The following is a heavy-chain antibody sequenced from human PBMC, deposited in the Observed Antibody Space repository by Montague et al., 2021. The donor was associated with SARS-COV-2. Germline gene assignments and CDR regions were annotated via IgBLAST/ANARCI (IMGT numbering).Heavy chain of an antibody. Sequence: SLRLSCAASGFTFSTYWMNWVRQAPGKGLEWVANVNEDGSEEYFVDSVKGRSTISRDNAKNSLFLQMNSLRAEDTAVYYCAREFDCWGQGTLVTVSS. V-gene: IGHV3-7*01. CDR2: VNEDGSEE. CDR3: AREFDC. J-gene: IGHJ4*02. CDR1: GFTFSTYW.